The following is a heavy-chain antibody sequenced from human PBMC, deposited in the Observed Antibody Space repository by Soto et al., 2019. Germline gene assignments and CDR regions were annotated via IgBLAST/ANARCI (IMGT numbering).Heavy chain of an antibody. CDR2: MNPNSGNT. J-gene: IGHJ3*02. V-gene: IGHV1-8*01. Sequence: ASVKVSCKASGYTFTSYDINWVRQATGQGLEWMGWMNPNSGNTGYAQKFQGRVTMTRNTSISTAYMELSSLRSEDTAVYYCAREGMDYYGSGSYHAFDIWGQGTMVTVS. CDR3: AREGMDYYGSGSYHAFDI. D-gene: IGHD3-10*01. CDR1: GYTFTSYD.